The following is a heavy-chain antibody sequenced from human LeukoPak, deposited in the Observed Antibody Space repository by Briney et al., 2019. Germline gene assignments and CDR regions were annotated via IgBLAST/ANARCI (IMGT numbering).Heavy chain of an antibody. Sequence: GRSLRLSCAASGFTFSSYGMHWVRQAPGKGLEWVAVISYDGSNKYYADSVKGRFTISRDNSKNTLYLQMNSLRAEDTAVYYCARDQCSGGSCYSGSDYYYYYYGMDVWGQGTTVTVSS. CDR1: GFTFSSYG. CDR2: ISYDGSNK. CDR3: ARDQCSGGSCYSGSDYYYYYYGMDV. V-gene: IGHV3-30*03. J-gene: IGHJ6*02. D-gene: IGHD2-15*01.